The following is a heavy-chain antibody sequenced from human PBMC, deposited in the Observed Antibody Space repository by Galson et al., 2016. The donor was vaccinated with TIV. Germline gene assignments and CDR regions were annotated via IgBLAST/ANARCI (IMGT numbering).Heavy chain of an antibody. CDR1: GGSITSHY. CDR3: ARRGNITIFGVPYPDYYYYMDV. Sequence: SETLSLTCTVSGGSITSHYWSWIRQPPGKGLEWIGYLFYSGSRNFNSSFKSRVPVSLDTSKNQFSLKLKSVTAADTAVYYCARRGNITIFGVPYPDYYYYMDVWGKGTTVTVSS. CDR2: LFYSGSR. V-gene: IGHV4-59*11. D-gene: IGHD3-3*01. J-gene: IGHJ6*03.